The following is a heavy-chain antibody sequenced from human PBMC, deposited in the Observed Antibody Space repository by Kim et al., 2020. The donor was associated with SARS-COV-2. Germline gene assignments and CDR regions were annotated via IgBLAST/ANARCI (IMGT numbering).Heavy chain of an antibody. D-gene: IGHD4-17*01. CDR2: INHSGST. CDR3: ARGRVGGGSFMTTVTTVLRYYYGMDV. J-gene: IGHJ6*02. CDR1: GGSFSGYY. Sequence: SETLSLTCAVYGGSFSGYYWSWIRQPPGKGLEWIGEINHSGSTNYNPSLKSRVTISVDTSKNQFSLKLSSVTAADTAVYYCARGRVGGGSFMTTVTTVLRYYYGMDVWGQGTTVTVAS. V-gene: IGHV4-34*01.